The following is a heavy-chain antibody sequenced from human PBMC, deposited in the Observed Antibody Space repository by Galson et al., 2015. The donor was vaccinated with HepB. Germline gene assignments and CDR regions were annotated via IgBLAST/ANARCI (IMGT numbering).Heavy chain of an antibody. CDR3: VRHGIAASLDF. CDR2: IYWNDDK. V-gene: IGHV2-5*01. Sequence: PALVKPTQTLTLTCTFSGSSLNTRGAGVGWIRQPPGKALEWLALIYWNDDKRYSPSLKTRLTITKDTSKNQVVLTMTNMDPVDTATYYCVRHGIAASLDFWGQGTLVTVSS. CDR1: GSSLNTRGAG. J-gene: IGHJ4*02. D-gene: IGHD6-13*01.